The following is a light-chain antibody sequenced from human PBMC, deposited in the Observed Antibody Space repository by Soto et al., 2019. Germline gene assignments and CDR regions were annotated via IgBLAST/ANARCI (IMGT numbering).Light chain of an antibody. CDR1: SSDVGGYDY. J-gene: IGLJ2*01. V-gene: IGLV2-14*01. CDR2: DVS. CDR3: SSSTSSSTVV. Sequence: QSVLTQPASVSGSPGQSITISCTGTSSDVGGYDYVSWYQHHPGTAPKLMIFDVSYRPSGISNRFSGSKSGNTASLTISGLQAEDEGDYYCSSSTSSSTVVFGGGTKLTVL.